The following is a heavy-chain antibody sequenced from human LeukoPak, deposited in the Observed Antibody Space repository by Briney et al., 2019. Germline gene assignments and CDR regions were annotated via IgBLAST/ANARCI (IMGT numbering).Heavy chain of an antibody. J-gene: IGHJ6*03. CDR1: GFAFSSYA. CDR3: ARGYGGNSGWYYYMDV. V-gene: IGHV3-23*01. D-gene: IGHD4-23*01. Sequence: GGSLRLSCAASGFAFSSYAMSWVCQAPGKGLEWVSAISGSGGSTYYADSVKGRFTISRDNSRNTLYLQMNSPRAEDTAVYYCARGYGGNSGWYYYMDVWGTGTTVTVSS. CDR2: ISGSGGST.